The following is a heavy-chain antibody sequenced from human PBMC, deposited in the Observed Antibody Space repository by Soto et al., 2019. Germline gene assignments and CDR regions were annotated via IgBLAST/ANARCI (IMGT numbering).Heavy chain of an antibody. V-gene: IGHV1-69*13. CDR1: GGTFSSYA. D-gene: IGHD6-6*01. CDR2: IIPIFGTA. J-gene: IGHJ6*02. Sequence: SVKVSCKASGGTFSSYAISWVRQAPGQGLEWMGGIIPIFGTASYAQKFQGRVTITADESTSTAYMELSSLRSEDTAVYYCASPEAARPEDYYYYGMDVWGQGTTVTVSS. CDR3: ASPEAARPEDYYYYGMDV.